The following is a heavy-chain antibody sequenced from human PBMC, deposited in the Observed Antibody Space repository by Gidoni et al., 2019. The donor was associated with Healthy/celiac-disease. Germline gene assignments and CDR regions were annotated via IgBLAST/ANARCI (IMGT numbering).Heavy chain of an antibody. CDR3: ARVSQQLGYAFDI. D-gene: IGHD6-13*01. Sequence: EVQLVESGGGLVKPGGSLRLSCDASGFPFSSYSMNWVRQAPGKGLEWVSSISSSSSYIYYADSVKGRFTISRDNAKNSLYLQMNSLRAEDTAVYYCARVSQQLGYAFDIWGQGTMVTVSS. J-gene: IGHJ3*02. CDR2: ISSSSSYI. CDR1: GFPFSSYS. V-gene: IGHV3-21*01.